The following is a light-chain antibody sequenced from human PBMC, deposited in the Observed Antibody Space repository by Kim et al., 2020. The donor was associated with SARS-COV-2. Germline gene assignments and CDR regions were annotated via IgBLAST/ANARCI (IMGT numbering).Light chain of an antibody. CDR1: SPNLGTYT. V-gene: IGLV1-44*01. CDR3: AAWDDSLNGHVV. J-gene: IGLJ2*01. CDR2: NNI. Sequence: VTLFCSGSSPNLGTYTVNRYQQLPGTAPQPLIYNNIQRPSGVPDRFSGSKSGTSASLGISGLQSEDEADYYCAAWDDSLNGHVVFGGGTKLTVL.